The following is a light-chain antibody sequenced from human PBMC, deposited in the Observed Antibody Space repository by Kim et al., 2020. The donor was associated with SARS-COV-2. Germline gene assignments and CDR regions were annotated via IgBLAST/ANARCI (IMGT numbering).Light chain of an antibody. CDR1: PSIRSR. CDR2: DAS. V-gene: IGKV1-5*01. Sequence: GDRVTITCRASPSIRSRLAWYQQKPGMAPKLLIYDASSLETGVPSRFSGSGSGTEFTLTITSLQPDDLGTSYCQQYSDGRTFGQGTKV. J-gene: IGKJ1*01. CDR3: QQYSDGRT.